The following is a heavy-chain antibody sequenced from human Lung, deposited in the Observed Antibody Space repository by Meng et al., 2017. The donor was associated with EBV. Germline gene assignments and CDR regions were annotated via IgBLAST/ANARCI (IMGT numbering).Heavy chain of an antibody. V-gene: IGHV3-30-3*01. D-gene: IGHD3-22*01. CDR1: GFSFSTYP. Sequence: QVHLVESGGGVVQPGRSLRLSCAASGFSFSTYPMHWVRQAPGKGLEWVAVVSVDGTSGTYLDSVKGRFTISRDNSKNTLYLELNSLTPEDTAVYFCAKEGGSSGRAGYLDYWGQGVMVTVSS. J-gene: IGHJ4*02. CDR2: VSVDGTSG. CDR3: AKEGGSSGRAGYLDY.